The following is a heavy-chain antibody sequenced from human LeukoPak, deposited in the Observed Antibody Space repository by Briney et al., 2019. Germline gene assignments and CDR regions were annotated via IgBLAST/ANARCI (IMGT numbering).Heavy chain of an antibody. Sequence: GGSLRLSCAASGFTFSSYAVSWVRQAPGKGLEWVSVTYSGGRTYYADSVKGRFTISRDNSKNTLYLQMNSLRAEDTAVYYCARVYYGSGSLHYYYYYMDVWGKGTTVTISS. V-gene: IGHV3-53*01. J-gene: IGHJ6*03. CDR3: ARVYYGSGSLHYYYYYMDV. CDR2: TYSGGRT. CDR1: GFTFSSYA. D-gene: IGHD3-10*01.